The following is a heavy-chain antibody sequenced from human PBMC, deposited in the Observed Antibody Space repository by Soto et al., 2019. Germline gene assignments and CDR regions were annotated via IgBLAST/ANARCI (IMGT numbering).Heavy chain of an antibody. D-gene: IGHD6-6*01. J-gene: IGHJ5*02. CDR2: ISSSGSTI. CDR3: ARQIGYSSSFWFDP. V-gene: IGHV3-11*01. CDR1: GFTFSDYY. Sequence: GGSLRLSCAASGFTFSDYYMSWIRQAPGKGLEWVSYISSSGSTIYYADSVKGRFTISRDNAKNSLYLQMNSLRAEDTAVYYCARQIGYSSSFWFDPWGQGTLVTVSS.